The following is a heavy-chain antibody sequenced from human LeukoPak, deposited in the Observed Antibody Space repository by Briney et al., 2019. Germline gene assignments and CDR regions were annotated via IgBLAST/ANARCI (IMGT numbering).Heavy chain of an antibody. CDR1: VFTFSSYA. V-gene: IGHV3-23*01. CDR2: ISGSGGST. CDR3: AKDIALTYYFDY. D-gene: IGHD3-16*01. J-gene: IGHJ4*02. Sequence: GGALRLSCAASVFTFSSYAMSCGRQAPGEGLEWVSAISGSGGSTYYADSVKGQFTTSRDNSKNTLYLKITSLRAEDTAVYYCAKDIALTYYFDYWGQGTLVTVSS.